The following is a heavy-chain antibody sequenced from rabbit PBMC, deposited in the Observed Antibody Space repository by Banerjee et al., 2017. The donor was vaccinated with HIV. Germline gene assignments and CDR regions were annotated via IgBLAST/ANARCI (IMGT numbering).Heavy chain of an antibody. J-gene: IGHJ6*01. Sequence: QSLEESGGDLVKPGASLTLTCTASGFDLSNYYYMCWVRQAPGKGLEWIACIYAGSSGSTYYASWAKGRFTISKPSSTTVTLQMTSLTVADTATYFCARWDNGMDLWGQGTLVTVS. CDR2: IYAGSSGST. V-gene: IGHV1S40*01. CDR1: GFDLSNYYY. D-gene: IGHD4-2*01. CDR3: ARWDNGMDL.